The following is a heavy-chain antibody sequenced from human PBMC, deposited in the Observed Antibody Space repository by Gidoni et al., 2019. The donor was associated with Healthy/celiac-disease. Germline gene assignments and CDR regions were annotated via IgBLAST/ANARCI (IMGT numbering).Heavy chain of an antibody. J-gene: IGHJ5*02. CDR3: ARAVTMVRGGGP. D-gene: IGHD3-10*01. CDR2: ISSSSSYI. CDR1: GFTFSSYS. Sequence: EVQLVESGGGLVKPGGSLRLSWAASGFTFSSYSMNWVRQAPGKGLEWVSSISSSSSYIYYADSVKGRFTISRDNAKNSLYLQMNSLRAEDTAVYYCARAVTMVRGGGPWGQGTLVTVSS. V-gene: IGHV3-21*01.